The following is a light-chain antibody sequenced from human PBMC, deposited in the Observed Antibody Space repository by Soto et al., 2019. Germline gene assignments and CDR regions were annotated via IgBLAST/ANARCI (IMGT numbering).Light chain of an antibody. CDR2: DTS. V-gene: IGLV7-46*01. Sequence: QAVVTQEPSLTVSPGGTVTLTCGSSTGAVTSGHYPYWFQQKPGQARRTLIYDTSNKHSWTPARFSGSLLGGKAALTLSGAQPEDEAEYYCLLSYSGALVFGGGTKLTVL. CDR3: LLSYSGALV. J-gene: IGLJ2*01. CDR1: TGAVTSGHY.